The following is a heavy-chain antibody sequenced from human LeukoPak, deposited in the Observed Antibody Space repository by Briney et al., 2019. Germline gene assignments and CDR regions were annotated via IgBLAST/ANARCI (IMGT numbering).Heavy chain of an antibody. J-gene: IGHJ3*02. V-gene: IGHV1-8*03. D-gene: IGHD1-26*01. CDR3: ARGRRWWELHEAFDI. CDR1: GYTFTSYD. Sequence: ASEKVSCKASGYTFTSYDINWVRQATGQGLEWMGWMNPNSGNTGYAQKFQGRVTITRNTSISTAYMELSSLRSEDTAVYYCARGRRWWELHEAFDIWGQGTMVTVSS. CDR2: MNPNSGNT.